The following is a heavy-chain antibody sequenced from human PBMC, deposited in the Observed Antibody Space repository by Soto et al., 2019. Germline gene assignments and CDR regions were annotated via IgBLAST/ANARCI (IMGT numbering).Heavy chain of an antibody. V-gene: IGHV1-69*02. CDR3: ARALGDDFSYWFDP. J-gene: IGHJ5*02. CDR2: IIPILGIA. D-gene: IGHD3-3*01. Sequence: EASVKVSCKASGGTFSSYTISWVRQAPGQGLEWMGRIIPILGIANYAQKFQGRVTITADKSTSTAYMELSSLRSEDTAVYYCARALGDDFSYWFDPWGQGTLVTVPQ. CDR1: GGTFSSYT.